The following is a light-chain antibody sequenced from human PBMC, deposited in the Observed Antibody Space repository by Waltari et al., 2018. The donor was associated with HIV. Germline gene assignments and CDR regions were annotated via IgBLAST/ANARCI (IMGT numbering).Light chain of an antibody. CDR2: DDV. CDR1: NIGAKS. J-gene: IGLJ1*01. Sequence: SYVLTQPPSVSVAPGHTARITLGGNNIGAKSLHWYRHKLGQAPVLVVYDDVERPSGMSDRFSGSNSGNTATLLITGTDVGDEAEYYCQVWDMTSDHFVFGPGTTVTVL. CDR3: QVWDMTSDHFV. V-gene: IGLV3-21*02.